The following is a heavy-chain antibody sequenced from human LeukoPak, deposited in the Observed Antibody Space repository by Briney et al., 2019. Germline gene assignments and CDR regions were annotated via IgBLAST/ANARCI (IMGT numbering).Heavy chain of an antibody. CDR2: INAGNGNT. V-gene: IGHV1-3*01. J-gene: IGHJ5*02. CDR1: GYTFTSYA. D-gene: IGHD4-17*01. Sequence: ASVKVSCKASGYTFTSYAMHWVRQAPGQRLEWMGWINAGNGNTKYSQKFQGRVTITRDTSASTAYMELSSLRSEDTAVYYCARGISVTLLGYNWFDPWGQGTLVTVSS. CDR3: ARGISVTLLGYNWFDP.